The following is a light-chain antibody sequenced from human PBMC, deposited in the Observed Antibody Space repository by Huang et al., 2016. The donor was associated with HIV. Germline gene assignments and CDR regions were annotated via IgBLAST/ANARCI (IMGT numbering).Light chain of an antibody. Sequence: DIQMTQSPSSLSASVGDRFTITCRARQGIGNSLAWYQQKPEKAPRLLLYATSRLESGVPSRFSGSGSGTHYTLTISTLQPEDIASYYCQQYHGIPWTFGQGTKVEIK. V-gene: IGKV1-NL1*01. CDR3: QQYHGIPWT. CDR2: ATS. CDR1: QGIGNS. J-gene: IGKJ1*01.